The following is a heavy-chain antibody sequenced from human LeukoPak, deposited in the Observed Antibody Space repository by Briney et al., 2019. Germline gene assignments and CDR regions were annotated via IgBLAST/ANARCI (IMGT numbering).Heavy chain of an antibody. J-gene: IGHJ4*02. CDR2: MNPNSGNT. Sequence: EASVKVSCKASGYTFASYDINWVRQATGQGLEWMGWMNPNSGNTGYAQKFQGRVTITRNTSISTAYMELSSLRSEDTAVYYYARGSRDGYQLDYWGQGTLVTVSS. D-gene: IGHD5-24*01. CDR3: ARGSRDGYQLDY. V-gene: IGHV1-8*03. CDR1: GYTFASYD.